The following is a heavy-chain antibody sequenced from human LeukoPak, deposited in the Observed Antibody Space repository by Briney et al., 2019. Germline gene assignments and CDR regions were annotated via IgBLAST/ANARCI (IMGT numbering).Heavy chain of an antibody. Sequence: PGGSLRLSCTASGFTFGDYAMSWVRQAPGKGLEWVGFIRSKAYGGTTEYAASVKGRFTISRDDSKSIAYLQMNSLKTEDTAVYYCTSEDVAAAGKGDYWGQGTLVTVSS. CDR1: GFTFGDYA. CDR3: TSEDVAAAGKGDY. V-gene: IGHV3-49*04. J-gene: IGHJ4*02. CDR2: IRSKAYGGTT. D-gene: IGHD6-13*01.